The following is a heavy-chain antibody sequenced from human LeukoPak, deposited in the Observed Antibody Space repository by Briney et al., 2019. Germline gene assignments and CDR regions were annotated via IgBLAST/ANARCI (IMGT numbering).Heavy chain of an antibody. Sequence: SVTVSCKPSGGTFSRYVISWVRQAPGQGLEWMGRITPSVGIPNYAQKFQGRVTITADKSTSIVYMELSSLRTDDTAVYWCARVPEYRSSRAYHYFGMDVWGQGTTVIVSS. CDR2: ITPSVGIP. CDR3: ARVPEYRSSRAYHYFGMDV. V-gene: IGHV1-69*04. J-gene: IGHJ6*02. CDR1: GGTFSRYV. D-gene: IGHD6-13*01.